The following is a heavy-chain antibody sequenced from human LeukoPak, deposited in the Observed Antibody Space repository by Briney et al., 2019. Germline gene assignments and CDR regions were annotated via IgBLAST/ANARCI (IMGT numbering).Heavy chain of an antibody. CDR1: GFTFSSYW. D-gene: IGHD3-16*01. J-gene: IGHJ4*02. CDR3: TTVWAAYTSRYFDY. CDR2: INQDGSEK. V-gene: IGHV3-7*01. Sequence: GGSLRLSCAASGFTFSSYWMTWVRQAPGRGPEWVANINQDGSEKYYVDSVKGRFTISRDNAKNSLYLQMNSLRAEDTAVYYCTTVWAAYTSRYFDYWGQGTLVTVSS.